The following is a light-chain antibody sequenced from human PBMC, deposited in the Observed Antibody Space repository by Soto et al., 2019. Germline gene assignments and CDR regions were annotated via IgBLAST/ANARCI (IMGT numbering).Light chain of an antibody. CDR1: GSDIGAYNF. J-gene: IGLJ3*02. CDR3: YSYAGRNIWV. CDR2: GVT. Sequence: QYALAQPPSASGSPGHSVTISCTGSGSDIGAYNFVSWYQQHPGKAPKLMIFGVTERPSGVPDRFSVSKSGNTASLTVSGLQADDEAVYYCYSYAGRNIWVFGGGTKLTVL. V-gene: IGLV2-8*01.